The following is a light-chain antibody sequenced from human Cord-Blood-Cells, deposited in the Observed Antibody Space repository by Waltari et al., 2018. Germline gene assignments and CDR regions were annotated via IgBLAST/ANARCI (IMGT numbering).Light chain of an antibody. J-gene: IGKJ4*01. CDR3: QQYYSTPLT. CDR1: TSVLYSSNNKNY. CDR2: WAS. Sequence: DIVMTQSPESLAVALVERATINSKSSTSVLYSSNNKNYLAWYQQKPGQPPKLLIYWASTRESGVPDRFSGSGSGTDFTLTISSLQAEDVAVYYCQQYYSTPLTFGGGTKVEIK. V-gene: IGKV4-1*01.